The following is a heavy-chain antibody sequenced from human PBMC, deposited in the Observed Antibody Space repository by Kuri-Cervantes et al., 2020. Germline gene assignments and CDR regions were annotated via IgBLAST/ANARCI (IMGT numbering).Heavy chain of an antibody. CDR1: GFTFRGYG. Sequence: GGSLRLSCAASGFTFRGYGMNWVRQAPGKGLEWVSALSGSGGSTYYADSVKGRFTISRDNSKNTLYLQMNNLRAEDTAVYYCAKAVKQWPDSYLDYWGQGTLVTVSS. D-gene: IGHD6-19*01. J-gene: IGHJ4*02. CDR3: AKAVKQWPDSYLDY. CDR2: LSGSGGST. V-gene: IGHV3-23*01.